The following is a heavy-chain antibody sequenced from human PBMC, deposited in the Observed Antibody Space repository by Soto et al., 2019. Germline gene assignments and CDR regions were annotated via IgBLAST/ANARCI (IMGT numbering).Heavy chain of an antibody. CDR2: IWYDGSNK. D-gene: IGHD3-16*01. CDR1: GFTFSSYG. V-gene: IGHV3-33*06. Sequence: QVQLVESGGGVVQPGRSLRLSCAASGFTFSSYGMHWVRQAPGKGLEWVAVIWYDGSNKYYADSVKGRFTISRDNSKNTLYLQMNSLRAEDTAVYYCAKEGGKQHPPSDYWGQGTLVTVSS. CDR3: AKEGGKQHPPSDY. J-gene: IGHJ4*02.